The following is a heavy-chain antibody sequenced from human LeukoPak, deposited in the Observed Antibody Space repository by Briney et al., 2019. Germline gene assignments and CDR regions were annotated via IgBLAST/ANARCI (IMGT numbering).Heavy chain of an antibody. CDR1: GGSFSGYY. V-gene: IGHV4-34*01. CDR3: ARHLYPNSSSWTSYYFDY. D-gene: IGHD6-13*01. J-gene: IGHJ4*02. CDR2: INHSGST. Sequence: SETLSLTCAVYGGSFSGYYWSWIRQPPGEGLEWIAEINHSGSTNYNPSLKSRVTISVDTSKNQFSLRLSSVTAADTAVYYCARHLYPNSSSWTSYYFDYWDQGALVTVSS.